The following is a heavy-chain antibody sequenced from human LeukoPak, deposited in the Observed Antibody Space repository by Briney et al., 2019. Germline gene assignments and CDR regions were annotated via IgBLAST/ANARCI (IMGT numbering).Heavy chain of an antibody. J-gene: IGHJ6*04. CDR1: GFTFSSYS. V-gene: IGHV3-30*18. CDR3: AELGITMIGGV. CDR2: ISYDGSNR. D-gene: IGHD3-10*02. Sequence: GGSLRLSCAASGFTFSSYSMNWVRQAPGKGLEWVAVISYDGSNRFYADSVRGRFTISRDNSKNTLYLQMNSLRAEDTAVYYCAELGITMIGGVWGKGTTVTISS.